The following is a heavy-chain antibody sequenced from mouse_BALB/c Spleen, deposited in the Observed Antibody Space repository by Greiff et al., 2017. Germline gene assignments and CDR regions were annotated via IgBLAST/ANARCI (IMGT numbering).Heavy chain of an antibody. CDR2: IRNKANGYTT. D-gene: IGHD1-1*01. J-gene: IGHJ4*01. V-gene: IGHV7-3*02. CDR3: ARDGGYGSSFYYYAMDY. Sequence: EVKLVESGGGLVQPGGSLRLSCATSGFTFTDYYMSWVRQPPGKALEWLGFIRNKANGYTTEYSASVKGRFTISRDNSQSILYLQMNTLRAEDSATYYCARDGGYGSSFYYYAMDYWGQGTSVTVSS. CDR1: GFTFTDYY.